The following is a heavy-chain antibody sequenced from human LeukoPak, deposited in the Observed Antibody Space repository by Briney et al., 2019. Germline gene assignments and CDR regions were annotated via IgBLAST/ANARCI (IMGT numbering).Heavy chain of an antibody. V-gene: IGHV4-59*01. CDR3: ARGRSSGWYGPVDY. J-gene: IGHJ4*02. CDR2: IYYSGST. CDR1: GGSISSYY. Sequence: SETLSLTCTVSGGSISSYYWSWIRQPPGKGLEWIGYIYYSGSTNYNPSLKSRVTISVDTSKNQFSLKLSSVTAADTAVYYCARGRSSGWYGPVDYWGQGTLVTVSS. D-gene: IGHD6-19*01.